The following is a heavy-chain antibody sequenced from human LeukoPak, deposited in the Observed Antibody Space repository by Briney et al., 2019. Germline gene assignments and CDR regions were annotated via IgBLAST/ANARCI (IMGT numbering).Heavy chain of an antibody. CDR2: IYYTGST. Sequence: SETLSLTCTLSGGSISTYYWSWVRQPPGKGLEWIGYIYYTGSTDYNPSLKSRVTMSVDTSKNQFSLKLSSVTAADTAVYSCARGSVRGEFDPWGQGTLVTVSS. CDR1: GGSISTYY. CDR3: ARGSVRGEFDP. J-gene: IGHJ5*02. V-gene: IGHV4-59*01. D-gene: IGHD3-10*01.